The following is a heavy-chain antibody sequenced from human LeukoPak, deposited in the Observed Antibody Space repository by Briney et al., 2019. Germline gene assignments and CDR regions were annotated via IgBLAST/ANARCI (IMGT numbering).Heavy chain of an antibody. CDR3: ARTRDGYNFGPFDC. CDR1: GFIFRSHW. J-gene: IGHJ4*02. CDR2: INSDGSNT. V-gene: IGHV3-74*01. D-gene: IGHD5-24*01. Sequence: GGSLRLSCAASGFIFRSHWMHWVRQAPGKGLVWVSRINSDGSNTRNADSVKGRFTISRDNAKNSLYLEMNSLRVEDTAVYYCARTRDGYNFGPFDCWGQGTLVTVSS.